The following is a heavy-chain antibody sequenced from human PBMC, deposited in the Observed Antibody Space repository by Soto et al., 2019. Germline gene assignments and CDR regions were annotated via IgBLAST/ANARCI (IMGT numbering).Heavy chain of an antibody. D-gene: IGHD3-9*01. J-gene: IGHJ6*02. CDR3: AILVGDSDILIGYPQILYNIDF. CDR2: FYTSGRT. Sequence: KTSETLSLTCTVSGGSISVYYWSWIRQPAGKGLEWIGRFYTSGRTNYSPSLESRVSMSVDMSKNQFSLKLRSVTAADTAVYYCAILVGDSDILIGYPQILYNIDFWGQGTTVTVSS. V-gene: IGHV4-4*07. CDR1: GGSISVYY.